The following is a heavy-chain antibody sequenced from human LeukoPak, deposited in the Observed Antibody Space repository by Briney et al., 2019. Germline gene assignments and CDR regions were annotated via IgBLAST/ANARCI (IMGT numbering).Heavy chain of an antibody. Sequence: SETLSLTCTVSGGSISSYYWTWIRQPPGKALEWIGYIYYSGSTNYNPSLKSRATISVDRSKTQFFLKLRSVAAADTAVCYCARLSNYDILTGSSWFDSWGQGTLVT. J-gene: IGHJ5*01. D-gene: IGHD3-9*01. CDR2: IYYSGST. CDR1: GGSISSYY. V-gene: IGHV4-59*08. CDR3: ARLSNYDILTGSSWFDS.